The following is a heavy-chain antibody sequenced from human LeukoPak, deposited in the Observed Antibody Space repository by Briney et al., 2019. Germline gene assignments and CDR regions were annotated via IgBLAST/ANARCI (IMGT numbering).Heavy chain of an antibody. V-gene: IGHV1-69*04. CDR2: IIPILGIA. Sequence: GASVKVSCKASGGTFSSYAISWVRQAPGQGLEWMGRIIPILGIANYAQKFQGRVTITADKSTSTAYMELSSLRSEDTAVYYCARPGELGRGYSYGYWGQGTLVTVSS. J-gene: IGHJ4*02. D-gene: IGHD5-18*01. CDR3: ARPGELGRGYSYGY. CDR1: GGTFSSYA.